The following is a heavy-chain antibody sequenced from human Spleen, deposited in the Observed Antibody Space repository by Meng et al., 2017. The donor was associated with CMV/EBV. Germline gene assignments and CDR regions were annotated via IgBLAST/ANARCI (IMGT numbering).Heavy chain of an antibody. J-gene: IGHJ6*02. CDR1: GFSVSNNY. D-gene: IGHD6-13*01. CDR3: ARGMQPYYYYGMDV. Sequence: GGSLRLSCAASGFSVSNNYMSWVRQAPGKGLEWVSIMYTGGNTNYADSVKGRFTISRDNSKNTLYLQMNSLRVEDTAIYYCARGMQPYYYYGMDVWGQGTTVTVSS. V-gene: IGHV3-53*01. CDR2: MYTGGNT.